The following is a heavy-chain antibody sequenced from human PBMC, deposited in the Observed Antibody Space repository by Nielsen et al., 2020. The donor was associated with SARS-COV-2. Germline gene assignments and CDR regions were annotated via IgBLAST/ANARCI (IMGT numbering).Heavy chain of an antibody. CDR3: ARERGGGIEYGMDV. Sequence: GESLKISCVVSGFTISTYGMSWVRQAPGKGLEWVSAISSSTYYADSVKGRFTVSRDNSKNTLYLQMNSLRAEDTAVYYCARERGGGIEYGMDVWGQGTTVTVSS. D-gene: IGHD6-13*01. CDR1: GFTISTYG. V-gene: IGHV3-23*01. J-gene: IGHJ6*02. CDR2: ISSST.